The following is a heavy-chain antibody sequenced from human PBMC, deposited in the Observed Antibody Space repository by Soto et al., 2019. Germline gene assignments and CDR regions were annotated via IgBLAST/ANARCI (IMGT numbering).Heavy chain of an antibody. CDR1: GGSISSYY. D-gene: IGHD3-3*01. CDR3: ARLVDFWSGYYNWFDP. CDR2: IYYSGST. J-gene: IGHJ5*02. Sequence: SETLSLTCTVSGGSISSYYWSWIRQPPGKGLEWIGYIYYSGSTNYNPSLKSRVTISVDTSKNQFSLKLSSVTAADTAVYYCARLVDFWSGYYNWFDPWGQGTLVTVSS. V-gene: IGHV4-59*01.